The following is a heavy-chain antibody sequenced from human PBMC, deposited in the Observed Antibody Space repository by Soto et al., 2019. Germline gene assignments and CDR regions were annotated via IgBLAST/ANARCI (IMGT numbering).Heavy chain of an antibody. D-gene: IGHD4-17*01. V-gene: IGHV1-8*01. CDR2: MNPNSGNT. J-gene: IGHJ6*03. Sequence: ASVKVSCKASGYTFTSYDINWVRQATGQGLEWMGWMNPNSGNTGYAQKFQGRVTMTRNTSISTAYMELSSLRSEDTAVYYCAKGLTLDYGDYDPYYYYMDVWGKGTTVTVSS. CDR3: AKGLTLDYGDYDPYYYYMDV. CDR1: GYTFTSYD.